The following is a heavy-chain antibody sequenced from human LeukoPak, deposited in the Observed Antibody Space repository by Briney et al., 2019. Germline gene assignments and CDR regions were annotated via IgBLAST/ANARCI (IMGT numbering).Heavy chain of an antibody. CDR1: GFTFSSYG. CDR2: IWYDGSNK. CDR3: ARPPRGYYYYYGMDV. J-gene: IGHJ6*02. Sequence: GGSLRLSCAASGFTFSSYGMHWVRQAPGRGLEWVAVIWYDGSNKYYADSVKGRFTISRDNSKNTLYLQMNSLRAEDTAVCYCARPPRGYYYYYGMDVWGQGTTVTVSS. V-gene: IGHV3-33*01.